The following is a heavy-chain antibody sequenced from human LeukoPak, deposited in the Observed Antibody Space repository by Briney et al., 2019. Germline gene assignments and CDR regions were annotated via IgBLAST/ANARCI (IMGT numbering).Heavy chain of an antibody. CDR3: AREPSYYYDSSGYNYFDY. CDR1: GYSFTRYG. V-gene: IGHV1-69*13. J-gene: IGHJ4*02. Sequence: SVKVSCKASGYSFTRYGISWVRQAPGQGLEWMGGIIPIFGTANYAQKFQGRVTITADESTSTAYMELSSLRSEDTAVYYCAREPSYYYDSSGYNYFDYWGQGTLVTVSS. CDR2: IIPIFGTA. D-gene: IGHD3-22*01.